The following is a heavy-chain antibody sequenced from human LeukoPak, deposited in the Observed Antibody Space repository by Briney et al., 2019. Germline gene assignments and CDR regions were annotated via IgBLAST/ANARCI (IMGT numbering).Heavy chain of an antibody. V-gene: IGHV4-61*02. J-gene: IGHJ4*02. CDR1: GGSISSGSYY. CDR2: IYTSGST. D-gene: IGHD3-22*01. CDR3: ARLRPITMIVVVITPRGYFDY. Sequence: PSQTLSLTCTVSGGSISSGSYYWSWIRQPAGKGLEWIGRIYTSGSTNYNPSLKSRVTISVDTSKNQFSLKLSSVTAADTAVYYCARLRPITMIVVVITPRGYFDYWGQGTLVTVSS.